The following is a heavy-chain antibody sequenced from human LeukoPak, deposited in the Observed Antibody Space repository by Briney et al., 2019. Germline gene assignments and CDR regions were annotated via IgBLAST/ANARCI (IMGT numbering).Heavy chain of an antibody. Sequence: GGSLRLSCAASGFTFSTYGMHWVRQAPGKGLEWVAFIRYDGSNKYYADSVKGRFTISRDNSKNTLYLQMNSLRAEDTAVYYCAKSSGWNYYYYYMDVWGKGTTVIASS. V-gene: IGHV3-30*02. CDR2: IRYDGSNK. CDR1: GFTFSTYG. J-gene: IGHJ6*03. D-gene: IGHD6-19*01. CDR3: AKSSGWNYYYYYMDV.